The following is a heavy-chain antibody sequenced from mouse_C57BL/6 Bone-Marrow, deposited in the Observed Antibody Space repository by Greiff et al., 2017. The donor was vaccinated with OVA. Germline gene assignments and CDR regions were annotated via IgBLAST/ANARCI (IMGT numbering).Heavy chain of an antibody. CDR1: GYTFTSYG. V-gene: IGHV1-81*01. J-gene: IGHJ2*01. CDR3: AREDWDRGY. D-gene: IGHD4-1*01. CDR2: ISPRSGNT. Sequence: QVQLQQSGAELARPGASVKLSCKASGYTFTSYGISWVKQRTGQGLEWIGEISPRSGNTYYNEKFKGKATLTADKSSSTAYMELRSLTSEDSAVYFCAREDWDRGYWGQGTTLTVSS.